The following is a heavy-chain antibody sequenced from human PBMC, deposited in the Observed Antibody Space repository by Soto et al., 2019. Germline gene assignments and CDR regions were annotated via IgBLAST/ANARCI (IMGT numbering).Heavy chain of an antibody. CDR2: INHSGST. V-gene: IGHV4-34*01. D-gene: IGHD5-12*01. CDR1: GGSFSGYY. CDR3: ARGNPNTTRVEMATTYFDY. J-gene: IGHJ4*02. Sequence: QVQLQQWGAGLLKPSETLSLTCAVYGGSFSGYYWSWIRQPPGKGLEWIGEINHSGSTHYNPSLXSRVTISVDTXXNXSXXKLSSVTAADTAVYYCARGNPNTTRVEMATTYFDYWGQGTLVTVSS.